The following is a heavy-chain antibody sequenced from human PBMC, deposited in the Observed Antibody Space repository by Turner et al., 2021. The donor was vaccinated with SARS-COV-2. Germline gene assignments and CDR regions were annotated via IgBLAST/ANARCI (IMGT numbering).Heavy chain of an antibody. J-gene: IGHJ4*02. Sequence: QVQLVESGGGVVQPGRSLRLSCAAAGSTFSNYGVHWVRQDPCKGLEWVAVISYDGRNKYYADSVKGRFTISRDNSKNTLYLQMNSLRAEDTAVYYCAKSGGMYCSGGNCYSSYFDYWGQGTLVTVSS. CDR1: GSTFSNYG. CDR2: ISYDGRNK. CDR3: AKSGGMYCSGGNCYSSYFDY. V-gene: IGHV3-30*18. D-gene: IGHD2-15*01.